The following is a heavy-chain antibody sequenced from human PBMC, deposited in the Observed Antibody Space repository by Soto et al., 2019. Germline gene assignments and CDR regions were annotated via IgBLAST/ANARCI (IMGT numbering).Heavy chain of an antibody. J-gene: IGHJ4*02. V-gene: IGHV3-21*02. D-gene: IGHD4-17*01. Sequence: EVQLVESGGGLVKPGGSLRLSCAASGFTLSSFSMNCVRQAPEKGLECISSISENSRNIYDADSHKGQFTVARDNAKNSLYMQINSLRSKSTAVYYCARNQGHYTSLVHYYSDHWGQGTLVTVSS. CDR1: GFTLSSFS. CDR2: ISENSRNI. CDR3: ARNQGHYTSLVHYYSDH.